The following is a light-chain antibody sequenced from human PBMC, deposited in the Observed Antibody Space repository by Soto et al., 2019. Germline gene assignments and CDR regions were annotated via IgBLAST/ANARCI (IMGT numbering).Light chain of an antibody. CDR2: GAS. Sequence: DIGWSQTPDSLSLSPGERSTLSFGSSQSVSSSYLAWYQQKLGQAPRLLICGASSRATGIPARYSSSGSATVFTLLMSRPEHLAFAVYYCEQYGSSIGRFGQGTKVDI. J-gene: IGKJ1*01. CDR3: EQYGSSIGR. CDR1: QSVSSSY. V-gene: IGKV3-20*01.